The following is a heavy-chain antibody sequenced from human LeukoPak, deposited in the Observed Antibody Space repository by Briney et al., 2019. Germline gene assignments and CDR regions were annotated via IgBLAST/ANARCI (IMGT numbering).Heavy chain of an antibody. J-gene: IGHJ4*02. Sequence: PGGSLRLSCAASAFTFSTYSMNWVRQTPGKGLEWVANIKQDGSEKYYVDFVKGRFTISRDNAKNSLYLQMNSLRAEDTAVYYCARDQGYSLYWGQGTLVTVSS. CDR1: AFTFSTYS. CDR2: IKQDGSEK. D-gene: IGHD5-18*01. CDR3: ARDQGYSLY. V-gene: IGHV3-7*01.